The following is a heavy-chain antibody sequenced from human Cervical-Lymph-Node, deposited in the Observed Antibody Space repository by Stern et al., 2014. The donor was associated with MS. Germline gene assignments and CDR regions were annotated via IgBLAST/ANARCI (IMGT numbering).Heavy chain of an antibody. V-gene: IGHV3-23*04. CDR1: GFTFSSFA. CDR2: VSGSRDST. CDR3: AKNRGAVPDTHDY. J-gene: IGHJ4*02. D-gene: IGHD6-19*01. Sequence: EVQLVESGGDLAQPGGSLRLACAASGFTFSSFAMSWVRQAPGRGLEWVSSVSGSRDSTYYADFVKGRFTISRDHSKNTLYLQMNSLRAEDTAVYYCAKNRGAVPDTHDYWGQGTLVTVSS.